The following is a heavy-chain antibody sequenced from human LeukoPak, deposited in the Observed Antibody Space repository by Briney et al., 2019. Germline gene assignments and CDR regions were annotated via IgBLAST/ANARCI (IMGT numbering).Heavy chain of an antibody. V-gene: IGHV4-34*01. CDR2: INHSGST. CDR1: GGSISSYY. D-gene: IGHD3-3*01. Sequence: SETLSLTCTVSGGSISSYYWSWIRQPPGKGLEWIGEINHSGSTNYNPSLKSRVTISVDTSKNQFSLKLSSVTAADTAVYYCARGRYYDFWSGYYTGQHYYYYMDVWGKGTTVTVSS. J-gene: IGHJ6*03. CDR3: ARGRYYDFWSGYYTGQHYYYYMDV.